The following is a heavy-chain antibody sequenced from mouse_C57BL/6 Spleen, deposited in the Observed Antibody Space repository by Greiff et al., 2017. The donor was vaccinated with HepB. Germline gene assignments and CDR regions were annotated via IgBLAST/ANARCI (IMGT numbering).Heavy chain of an antibody. V-gene: IGHV1-59*01. CDR3: AREGFAY. J-gene: IGHJ3*01. CDR2: IDPSDSYT. CDR1: GYTFTSYW. Sequence: VRLQQPGAELVRPGPSVKLSCKASGYTFTSYWMHWVKQRPGQGLEWIGVIDPSDSYTNYNQKFKGKATLTVDTSSSTAYMQLSSLTSEDSAVYYCAREGFAYWGQGTLVTVSA.